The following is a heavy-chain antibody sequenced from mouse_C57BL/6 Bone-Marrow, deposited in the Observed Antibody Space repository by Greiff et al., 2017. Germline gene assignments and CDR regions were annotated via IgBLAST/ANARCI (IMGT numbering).Heavy chain of an antibody. CDR1: GYTFTSYW. J-gene: IGHJ1*03. Sequence: QVQLQQPGAELVKPGASVKMSCKASGYTFTSYWITWVKQRPGQGLEWIGDIYPGSGSTNYNEKFKSKATLTVDTSSSPASMQLSSLTSEVSAVYYCATDIWYFDVWGTGTTVTVSS. CDR3: ATDIWYFDV. V-gene: IGHV1-55*01. CDR2: IYPGSGST.